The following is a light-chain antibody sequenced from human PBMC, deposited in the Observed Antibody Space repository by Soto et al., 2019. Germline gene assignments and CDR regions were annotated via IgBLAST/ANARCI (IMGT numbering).Light chain of an antibody. CDR2: AAS. CDR1: QSISTW. V-gene: IGKV1-12*01. J-gene: IGKJ1*01. Sequence: DIQMTQPPSSVSASVGDRVTITCRASQSISTWLAWYQQKPGKAPNLLISAASNLQSGAPSRFSGSGSGTDFTLIISSLQPEDFATYYCQQAISFPRTFGQGTQVEIK. CDR3: QQAISFPRT.